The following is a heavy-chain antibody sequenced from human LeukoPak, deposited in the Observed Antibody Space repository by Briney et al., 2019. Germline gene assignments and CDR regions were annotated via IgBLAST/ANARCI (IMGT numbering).Heavy chain of an antibody. J-gene: IGHJ4*02. CDR3: AGTYYDFWSGYPDFDY. CDR1: GGSISSSSYY. D-gene: IGHD3-3*01. CDR2: IYYSGST. V-gene: IGHV4-39*07. Sequence: PSETLSLTCTVSGGSISSSSYYWGWIRQPPGKGLEWIGSIYYSGSTYYNPSLKSRVTISVDTSKNQFSLKLSSVTAADTAVYYCAGTYYDFWSGYPDFDYWGQGTLVTVSS.